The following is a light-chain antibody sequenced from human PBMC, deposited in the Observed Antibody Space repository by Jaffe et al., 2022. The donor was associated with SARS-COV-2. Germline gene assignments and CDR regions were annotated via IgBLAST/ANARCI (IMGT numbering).Light chain of an antibody. CDR1: QSVSSN. CDR3: HHYNNWPPST. V-gene: IGKV3-15*01. J-gene: IGKJ5*01. Sequence: EIVMTQSPATLSVSPGDGATLSCRASQSVSSNLAWYQQKPGQAPRLLIYGASTRATGIPVRFSGSGSGTEFTLTISSLQSEDFAVYYCHHYNNWPPSTFGQGTRLEIK. CDR2: GAS.